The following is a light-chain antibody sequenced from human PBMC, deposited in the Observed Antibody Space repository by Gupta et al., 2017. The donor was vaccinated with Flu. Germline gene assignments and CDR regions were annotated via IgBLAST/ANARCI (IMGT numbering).Light chain of an antibody. V-gene: IGLV1-44*01. J-gene: IGLJ2*01. Sequence: QSVLTQPSSASGTPGPRVTISCSGSSSNIGSNTVNWYQQLPGTAPKLLMYSNNHRPSGVPDRFSGSKSGTSASLAISGLQSEDEADYYCAAWDDSLNGPVFGGGTKLTVL. CDR1: SSNIGSNT. CDR3: AAWDDSLNGPV. CDR2: SNN.